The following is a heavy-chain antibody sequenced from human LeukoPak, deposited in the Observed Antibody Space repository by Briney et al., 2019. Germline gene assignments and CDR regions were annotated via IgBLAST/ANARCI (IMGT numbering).Heavy chain of an antibody. V-gene: IGHV3-23*01. Sequence: PGGSLRLSCAASGFTFNNYDMRWVRQAPGKGLEWVSAISGSGGSTYYADSVRGRFTISRDNSKNTLYLQMNSLRAEDTAVYYCAKDVGGTTYYDILTGLLPAPYGMDVWGQGTTVTVSS. J-gene: IGHJ6*02. D-gene: IGHD3-9*01. CDR2: ISGSGGST. CDR1: GFTFNNYD. CDR3: AKDVGGTTYYDILTGLLPAPYGMDV.